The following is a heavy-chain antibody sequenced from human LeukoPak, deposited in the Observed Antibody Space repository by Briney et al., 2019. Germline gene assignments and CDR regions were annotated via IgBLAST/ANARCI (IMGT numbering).Heavy chain of an antibody. CDR2: ISSSSSTI. V-gene: IGHV3-23*01. J-gene: IGHJ5*02. CDR3: AKTLSSMVRGVMGS. Sequence: HPGGSLRLSCAASGFIFNNYVMNWVRQAPGKGLEWVSYISSSSSTIYYADSVKGRFTISRDNSKSTLYLQMNSLRAEDTAVYFCAKTLSSMVRGVMGSWGQGTVVTVSS. CDR1: GFIFNNYV. D-gene: IGHD3-10*01.